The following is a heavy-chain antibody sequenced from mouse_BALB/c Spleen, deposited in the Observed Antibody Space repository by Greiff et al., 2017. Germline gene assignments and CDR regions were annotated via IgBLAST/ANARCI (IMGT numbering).Heavy chain of an antibody. V-gene: IGHV5-17*02. CDR1: GFTFSSFG. D-gene: IGHD2-10*02. CDR3: ARSGYGPFDY. CDR2: ISSGSSTI. Sequence: DVKLVESGGGLVQPGGSRKLSCAASGFTFSSFGMHWVRQAPEKGLEWVAYISSGSSTIYYADTVKGRFTISRDNPKNTLFLQMTSLRSEDTAMYYCARSGYGPFDYWGQGTTLTVSS. J-gene: IGHJ2*01.